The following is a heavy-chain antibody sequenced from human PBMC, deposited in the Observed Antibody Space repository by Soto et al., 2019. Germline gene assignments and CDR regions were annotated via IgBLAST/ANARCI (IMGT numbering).Heavy chain of an antibody. J-gene: IGHJ4*02. CDR2: IHYNGNT. CDR1: GDSISSYS. V-gene: IGHV4-59*01. D-gene: IGHD2-2*03. Sequence: QVQLQVSGPGLVKPSETLSLTCTVSGDSISSYSWSWIRQPPGKGLEWIGNIHYNGNTKYSPSLKSRATVSXAXSXXHFSLKLISVTTADTAVYFCAREGNLGRWIQPLDSWGQGTLVTVSS. CDR3: AREGNLGRWIQPLDS.